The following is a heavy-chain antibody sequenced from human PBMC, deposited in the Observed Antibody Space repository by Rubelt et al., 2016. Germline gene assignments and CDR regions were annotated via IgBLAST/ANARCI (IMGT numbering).Heavy chain of an antibody. CDR1: GFTFNNAW. D-gene: IGHD3-10*01. Sequence: EVQLVESGGGLVKPGGSLRLSCVVSGFTFNNAWMSWVRQGPGKGLEWVGRIKSKTDGETTDYAAPAKGRFSISRDDSKNTLYLQMNSLKTEDTAVYYCTTENMVRGVISWGQGTLVTVSS. CDR2: IKSKTDGETT. J-gene: IGHJ4*02. V-gene: IGHV3-15*01. CDR3: TTENMVRGVIS.